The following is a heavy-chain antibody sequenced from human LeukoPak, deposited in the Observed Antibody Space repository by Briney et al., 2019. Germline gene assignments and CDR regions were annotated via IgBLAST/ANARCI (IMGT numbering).Heavy chain of an antibody. J-gene: IGHJ6*03. CDR1: GYTFTGYY. CDR3: ARDAPPYYYYMDV. CDR2: INPNSGGT. V-gene: IGHV1-2*04. Sequence: ASVKVSCKASGYTFTGYYMHWVRQAPGQGLEWMGWINPNSGGTNYAQKFQGWVTMTRDTSISTAYMELGRLRSDDTAVYFCARDAPPYYYYMDVWGKGTPVTVSS.